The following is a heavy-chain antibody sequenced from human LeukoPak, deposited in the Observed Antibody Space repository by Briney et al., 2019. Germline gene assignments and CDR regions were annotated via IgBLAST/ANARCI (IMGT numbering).Heavy chain of an antibody. CDR3: ARGRRDGYNFWYY. J-gene: IGHJ4*02. CDR2: INPNSGGT. D-gene: IGHD5-24*01. V-gene: IGHV1-2*02. CDR1: GYTFTCYY. Sequence: ASVKVSCKASGYTFTCYYMHWVRQAPGQGLEWMGWINPNSGGTNYAQKFQGRVTMTRDTSISTAYMELSRLRSDDTAVYYCARGRRDGYNFWYYWGQGTLVTVSS.